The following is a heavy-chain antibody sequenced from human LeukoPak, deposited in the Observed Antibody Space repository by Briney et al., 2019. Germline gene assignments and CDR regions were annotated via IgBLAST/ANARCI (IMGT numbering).Heavy chain of an antibody. J-gene: IGHJ5*02. Sequence: GGSLRLSCTTSAFTFSDYWMSWVRQTPGKGLEWVANIREDGSEKYYVDSVKGRFTISRDNAKSSLYLQMNSLRVEDTAVYYCAKEYSSGWYPSNWFDPWGQGTLVTVSS. CDR1: AFTFSDYW. CDR3: AKEYSSGWYPSNWFDP. V-gene: IGHV3-7*01. CDR2: IREDGSEK. D-gene: IGHD6-19*01.